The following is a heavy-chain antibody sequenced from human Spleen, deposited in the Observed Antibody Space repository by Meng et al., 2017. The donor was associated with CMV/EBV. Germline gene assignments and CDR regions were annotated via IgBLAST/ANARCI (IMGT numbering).Heavy chain of an antibody. CDR2: ISYDGSNE. Sequence: GGSLRLSCAASGFTFSSFVMHWVRQAPGKGLEWVAVISYDGSNESYADSVKGRFTISRHNSKNTLYLHMNSLRAEDTAVYYCARDHWTGSSSDVWGQGTTVTVSS. CDR1: GFTFSSFV. V-gene: IGHV3-30*04. CDR3: ARDHWTGSSSDV. J-gene: IGHJ6*02. D-gene: IGHD3/OR15-3a*01.